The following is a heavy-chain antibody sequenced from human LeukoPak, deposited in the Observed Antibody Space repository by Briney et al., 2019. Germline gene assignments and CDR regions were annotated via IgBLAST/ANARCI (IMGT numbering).Heavy chain of an antibody. CDR3: ASGGFGGESSY. Sequence: GASVKVSCKASGGTFSSYAISWVRQAPGQGLEWMGWISAYNGNTNYAQKLQGRVTMTTDTSTSTAYMELRSLRSDDTAVYYCASGGFGGESSYWGQGTLVTVSS. D-gene: IGHD3-16*01. CDR2: ISAYNGNT. CDR1: GGTFSSYA. V-gene: IGHV1-18*01. J-gene: IGHJ4*02.